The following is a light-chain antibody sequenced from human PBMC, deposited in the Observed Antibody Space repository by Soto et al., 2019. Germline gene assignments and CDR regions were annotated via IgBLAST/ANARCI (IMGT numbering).Light chain of an antibody. CDR2: GNS. CDR1: SSKIGAGYD. V-gene: IGLV1-40*01. J-gene: IGLJ1*01. CDR3: QSYDSSLGGSGV. Sequence: QSVLTQPPSVSGAPGQRVTISCTGSSSKIGAGYDVHWYQQLPGTAPKLLIYGNSNRPSGVPDRFSGSKSGTSASLAITGLQAEDEADYYCQSYDSSLGGSGVFGTGTKVTVL.